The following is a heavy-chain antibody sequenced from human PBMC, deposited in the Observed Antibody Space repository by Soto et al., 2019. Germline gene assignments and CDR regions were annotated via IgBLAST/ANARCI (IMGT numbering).Heavy chain of an antibody. V-gene: IGHV3-23*01. CDR3: AKDPTYDYGYFDS. J-gene: IGHJ4*02. CDR2: IRTSVRDT. D-gene: IGHD4-17*01. CDR1: GFTFSSYA. Sequence: PGGSLRLSCAASGFTFSSYAMNWVRQAPGKGLEWVSTIRTSVRDTYYAASVKGRFTISRDNSKSTVYLHLNSLRAEDTAIYYCAKDPTYDYGYFDSWGQGTLVTVSS.